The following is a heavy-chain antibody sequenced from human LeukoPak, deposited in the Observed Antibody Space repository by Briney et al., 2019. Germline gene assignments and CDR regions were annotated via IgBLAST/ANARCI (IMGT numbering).Heavy chain of an antibody. V-gene: IGHV3-53*01. CDR3: ARADSSGYYYYFDY. J-gene: IGHJ4*02. Sequence: GGSLRLSCAASGFTVSSNYMSWVRQAPGKGLEWVSVIYSGGSTYYADSVKGRFTISRENAKNSLYLQMNSLRAEDTAVYYCARADSSGYYYYFDYWGQGTLVTVSS. CDR2: IYSGGST. D-gene: IGHD3-22*01. CDR1: GFTVSSNY.